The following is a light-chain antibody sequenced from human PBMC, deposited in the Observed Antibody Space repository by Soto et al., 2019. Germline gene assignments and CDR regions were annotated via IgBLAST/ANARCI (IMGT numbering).Light chain of an antibody. CDR2: GAS. CDR3: HQYGSSSQT. CDR1: QSVSSTH. Sequence: EIVLTQSPGTLSLSPGDRATLFCRASQSVSSTHLAWYHQKPGQAPRLLIYGASTRASGIPDRFSGSGSGTDFTLTISRLETEDFAVYYCHQYGSSSQTFGQGTKVDIK. J-gene: IGKJ1*01. V-gene: IGKV3-20*01.